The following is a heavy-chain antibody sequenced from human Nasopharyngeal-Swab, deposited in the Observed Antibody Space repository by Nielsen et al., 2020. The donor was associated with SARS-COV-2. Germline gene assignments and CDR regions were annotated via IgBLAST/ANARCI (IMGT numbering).Heavy chain of an antibody. D-gene: IGHD1-26*01. CDR3: ARDRVGYYYYYYMDV. CDR1: GFTFSSYG. Sequence: SLKISCAASGFTFSSYGMHWVRQAPGKGLEWVAVIWYDGSNKYYADSVKGRFTISRDNSRNTLYLQMNSLRAEDTAVYYCARDRVGYYYYYYMDVWGKGTTVTVSS. V-gene: IGHV3-33*01. J-gene: IGHJ6*03. CDR2: IWYDGSNK.